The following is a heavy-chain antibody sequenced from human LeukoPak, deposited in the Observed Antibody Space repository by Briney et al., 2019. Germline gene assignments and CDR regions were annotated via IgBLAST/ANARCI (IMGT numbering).Heavy chain of an antibody. CDR1: GGSISSGGYY. CDR2: IYYSGST. CDR3: ASSTGAHYDILTGYYRN. Sequence: SETLSLTCTVSGGSISSGGYYWSWIRQHPGKGLEWIGYIYYSGSTYYNPSLKSRVTISVDTSKNQFSLKLSSVTAADTAVYYCASSTGAHYDILTGYYRNWGQGTLVTVSS. V-gene: IGHV4-31*03. D-gene: IGHD3-9*01. J-gene: IGHJ4*02.